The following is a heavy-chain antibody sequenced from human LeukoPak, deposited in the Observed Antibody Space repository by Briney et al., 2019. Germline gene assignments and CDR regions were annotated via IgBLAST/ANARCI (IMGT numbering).Heavy chain of an antibody. CDR3: ARSKDYGSGSYYNVIDY. J-gene: IGHJ4*02. CDR1: GGSISSYY. CDR2: IYYSGST. Sequence: SETLSLTCPVSGGSISSYYWSWIRQPPGKGLEWIGYIYYSGSTNYNPSLKSRVTISVDTSKNQFSLKLSSVTAADTAVYYCARSKDYGSGSYYNVIDYWGQGTLVTVSS. D-gene: IGHD3-10*01. V-gene: IGHV4-59*01.